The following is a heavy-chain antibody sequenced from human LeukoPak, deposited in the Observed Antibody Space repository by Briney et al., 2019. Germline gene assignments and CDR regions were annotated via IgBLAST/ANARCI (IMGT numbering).Heavy chain of an antibody. CDR3: ARRGLSSYFDY. V-gene: IGHV4-59*08. Sequence: SETLSLTCTVSGGSISSYYWSWIRQPPGKGLEWMGYIYYSGSTNYNPSLKSRVTISVDTSKNQFSLKLSSVTAADTAVYCCARRGLSSYFDYWGQGTLVTVSS. CDR2: IYYSGST. J-gene: IGHJ4*02. D-gene: IGHD3-16*01. CDR1: GGSISSYY.